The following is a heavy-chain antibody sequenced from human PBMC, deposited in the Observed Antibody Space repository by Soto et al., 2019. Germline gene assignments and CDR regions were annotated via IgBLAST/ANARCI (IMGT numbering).Heavy chain of an antibody. J-gene: IGHJ6*03. Sequence: PSETLSLTCTVSGGSISSGDDYWSWIRQPPGKGLEWIGYIYYSGSTNYNPSPKSRVPISVDTSKNQFSLKLSSVTAADTAVYYCARMPDQSGYSTGDRRWYYYYYMDVWGKGTTVTVSS. CDR1: GGSISSGDDY. CDR2: IYYSGST. V-gene: IGHV4-61*08. CDR3: ARMPDQSGYSTGDRRWYYYYYMDV. D-gene: IGHD5-12*01.